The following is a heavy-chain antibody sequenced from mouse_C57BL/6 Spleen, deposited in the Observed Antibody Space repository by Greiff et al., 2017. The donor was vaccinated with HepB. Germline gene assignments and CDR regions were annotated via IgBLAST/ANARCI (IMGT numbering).Heavy chain of an antibody. J-gene: IGHJ4*01. CDR2: IDPSDSYT. CDR1: GYTFTSYW. V-gene: IGHV1-59*01. CDR3: ARCYGNYEGAMDY. Sequence: VQLQQPGAELVRPGTSVKLSCKASGYTFTSYWMHWVKQRPGQGLEWIGVIDPSDSYTNYNQKFKGKATLTVDTSSSTAYMQLSSLTSEDSAVYYCARCYGNYEGAMDYWGQGTSVTVSS. D-gene: IGHD2-1*01.